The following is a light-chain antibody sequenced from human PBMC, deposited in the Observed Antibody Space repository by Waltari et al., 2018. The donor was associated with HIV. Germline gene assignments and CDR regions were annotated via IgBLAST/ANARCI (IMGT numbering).Light chain of an antibody. CDR1: SIGSKN. Sequence: SYELTQALSVSVALGQTARITCGGNSIGSKNVHWYQQKPGQAPGLVIFRDRNRPSGIPERFSGSNSGNTATLTISRAQAGDEADYYCQVWCRNTAVFGGGTKLTVL. J-gene: IGLJ3*02. V-gene: IGLV3-9*01. CDR3: QVWCRNTAV. CDR2: RDR.